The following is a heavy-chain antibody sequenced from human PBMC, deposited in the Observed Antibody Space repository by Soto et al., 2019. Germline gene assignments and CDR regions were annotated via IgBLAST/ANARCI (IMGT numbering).Heavy chain of an antibody. D-gene: IGHD6-19*01. V-gene: IGHV1-8*01. CDR2: MNPNSGNT. CDR3: ARQGFYGSIQDNTFAI. CDR1: GYTFNRHD. Sequence: QVQLVQSGAEVKRSGASARISCKASGYTFNRHDINWVRQATGQGPEWIGWMNPNSGNTGYAQKFQGRVTMTRDSSITTAYMDLSSLTSEDTAIYYCARQGFYGSIQDNTFAIWGQGTMVSVSS. J-gene: IGHJ3*02.